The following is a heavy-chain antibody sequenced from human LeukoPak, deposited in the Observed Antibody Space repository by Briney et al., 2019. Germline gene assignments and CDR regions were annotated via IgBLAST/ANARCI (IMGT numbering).Heavy chain of an antibody. CDR1: GFTFSSYA. D-gene: IGHD3-9*01. CDR2: ISYDGSNK. Sequence: GGSLRLSCAASGFTFSSYAMHWVRQAPGKGLEWVAVISYDGSNKYYADSVRGRFTISRDNSKNTLYLQMNSLRAEDTAVYYCARDWARRDYDILTGYFAGYWGQGTLVTASS. J-gene: IGHJ4*02. CDR3: ARDWARRDYDILTGYFAGY. V-gene: IGHV3-30*04.